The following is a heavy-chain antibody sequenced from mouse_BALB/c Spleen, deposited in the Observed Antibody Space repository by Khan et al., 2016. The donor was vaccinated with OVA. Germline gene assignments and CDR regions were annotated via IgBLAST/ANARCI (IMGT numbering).Heavy chain of an antibody. CDR2: INPTSGYT. Sequence: VQLQESGAELAKPGASVKMSCKASGYTFTTYWMHWVKQRPGQGLEWIGYINPTSGYTYYNENFKDRATLSADKSSSTAYLQLSSLTSEDSAVYYGTRDGIDYWGQGTTVTVSS. CDR1: GYTFTTYW. V-gene: IGHV1-7*01. CDR3: TRDGIDY. D-gene: IGHD2-3*01. J-gene: IGHJ2*01.